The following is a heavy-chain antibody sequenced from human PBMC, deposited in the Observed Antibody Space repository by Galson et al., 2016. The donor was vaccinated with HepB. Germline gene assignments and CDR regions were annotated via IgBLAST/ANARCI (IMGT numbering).Heavy chain of an antibody. D-gene: IGHD2-8*01. CDR2: IIGNEGTT. V-gene: IGHV3-23*01. CDR1: GFTFSSYS. Sequence: SLRLSCAASGFTFSSYSMNWVRQAPGKGLEWVSIIGNEGTTSYADSVKGRFTISRDNSKNTLYLQMTSLRAEDTAVYYCAKKGHSTAGYYYFDSWGQGTLVTVSS. CDR3: AKKGHSTAGYYYFDS. J-gene: IGHJ4*02.